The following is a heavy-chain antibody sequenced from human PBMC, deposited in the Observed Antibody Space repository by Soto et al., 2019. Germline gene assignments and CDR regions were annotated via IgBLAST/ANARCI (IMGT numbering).Heavy chain of an antibody. CDR1: RGTFSYNT. J-gene: IGHJ4*02. CDR2: VIPMVGMS. Sequence: QVQLVQSGAEVKKPGSSVKVSCTASRGTFSYNTISWVRQAPGQGLEWMGRVIPMVGMSSYAQKFQGRLTITADKSTNTVYMVLNSLRPEDTAVYYCATNYGSGSTHFDYWGQGTLVTVSS. CDR3: ATNYGSGSTHFDY. D-gene: IGHD3-10*01. V-gene: IGHV1-69*02.